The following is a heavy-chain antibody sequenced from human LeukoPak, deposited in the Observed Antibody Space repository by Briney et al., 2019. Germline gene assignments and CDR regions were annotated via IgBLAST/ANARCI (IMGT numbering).Heavy chain of an antibody. CDR2: ISAYNGNT. V-gene: IGHV1-18*01. CDR1: GYTFTSYG. CDR3: ARDHDSSGYSPEVSVDY. D-gene: IGHD3-22*01. J-gene: IGHJ4*02. Sequence: XSVKVSCKASGYTFTSYGISWVRQAPGQGLEWMGWISAYNGNTNYAQKLQGRVTMTTDTSTSTAYMELRSLRSDDTAVYYCARDHDSSGYSPEVSVDYWGQGTLVTVSS.